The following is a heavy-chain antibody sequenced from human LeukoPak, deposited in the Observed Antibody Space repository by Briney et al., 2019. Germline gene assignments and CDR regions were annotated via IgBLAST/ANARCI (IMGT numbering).Heavy chain of an antibody. J-gene: IGHJ5*02. D-gene: IGHD2-2*01. CDR2: ISYDGSNK. Sequence: GRSLRLSCAACGFTFSSYGMHWVRQAPGKGLEWVAVISYDGSNKYYADSVKGRFTISRDNSKNTLYLQMNSLRAEDTAVYYCAKGRYCSSTSCYNYNWFDPWGQGTLVTVSS. CDR1: GFTFSSYG. V-gene: IGHV3-30*18. CDR3: AKGRYCSSTSCYNYNWFDP.